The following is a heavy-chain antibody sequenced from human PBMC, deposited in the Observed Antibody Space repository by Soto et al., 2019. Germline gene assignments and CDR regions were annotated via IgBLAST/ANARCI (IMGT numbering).Heavy chain of an antibody. CDR2: INPNSGGT. CDR3: ARQYYDILTGYYKALNY. CDR1: GYTFTGYY. J-gene: IGHJ4*02. V-gene: IGHV1-2*02. Sequence: ASVKVSCKASGYTFTGYYMHWVRQAPGQGLEWMGWINPNSGGTNYAQKFQGRVTMTRDTSTSTAYMELSRLRSDDTAVYYCARQYYDILTGYYKALNYWGQGTLVTVSS. D-gene: IGHD3-9*01.